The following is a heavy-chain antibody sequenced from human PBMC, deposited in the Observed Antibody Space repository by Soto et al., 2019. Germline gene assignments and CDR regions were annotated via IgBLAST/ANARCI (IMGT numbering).Heavy chain of an antibody. D-gene: IGHD4-17*01. V-gene: IGHV3-66*01. CDR2: IYSDGRT. CDR1: GFTVSSNY. CDR3: ARDRYGGDYVTDY. J-gene: IGHJ4*02. Sequence: EVQLVESGGGLVQPGGSLRLSCAASGFTVSSNYMSWVRQAPGKGLGWVSVIYSDGRTYYAASVKGRFPISRDSSKNTLYLQMNSLRAEDTAVYYCARDRYGGDYVTDYWGQGTLVTVSS.